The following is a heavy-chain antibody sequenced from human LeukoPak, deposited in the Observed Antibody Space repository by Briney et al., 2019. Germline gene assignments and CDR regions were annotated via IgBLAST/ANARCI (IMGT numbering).Heavy chain of an antibody. J-gene: IGHJ5*02. CDR3: ARHYYDSSGYVNWFDP. V-gene: IGHV1-69*13. Sequence: ASVKVSCKASGGTFSSYAISWVRQAPGQGLEWMGGIIPIFGTANYAQKFQGRVTITADESTSTAYMELSSLRSEDTAVYYCARHYYDSSGYVNWFDPWGQGTLVTVSS. CDR1: GGTFSSYA. D-gene: IGHD3-22*01. CDR2: IIPIFGTA.